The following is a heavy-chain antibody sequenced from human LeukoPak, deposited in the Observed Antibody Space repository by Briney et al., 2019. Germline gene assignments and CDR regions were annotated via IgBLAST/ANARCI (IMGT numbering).Heavy chain of an antibody. CDR3: AKILTGVYFDY. CDR1: GFTFSNFW. CDR2: IKQDETEK. Sequence: GGSLRLSCTASGFTFSNFWMGWVRQAPGKGLEWVANIKQDETEKFYLGSVKGRFTISRDNAKNSLYLQMNSLRAEDTAVYYCAKILTGVYFDYWGQGTLVTVSS. V-gene: IGHV3-7*03. J-gene: IGHJ4*02. D-gene: IGHD7-27*01.